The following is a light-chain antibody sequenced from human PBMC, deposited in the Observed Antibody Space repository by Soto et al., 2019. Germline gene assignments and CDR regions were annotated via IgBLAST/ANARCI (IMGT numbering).Light chain of an antibody. Sequence: QSVLTQPPSASGTPGQRVTISCSGSSSNIEGNSVYWYQQPPGTAPKLLIYSDDQRPSGVPERFSGSKSGTSASLAISGLRSEDEADYYCASWDDSLSGCVFGTGTKVTVL. CDR3: ASWDDSLSGCV. V-gene: IGLV1-47*02. J-gene: IGLJ1*01. CDR1: SSNIEGNS. CDR2: SDD.